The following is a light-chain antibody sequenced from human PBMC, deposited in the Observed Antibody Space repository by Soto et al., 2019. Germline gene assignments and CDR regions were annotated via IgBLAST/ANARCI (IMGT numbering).Light chain of an antibody. CDR1: QDIRKY. CDR3: QQTYSSPSIT. J-gene: IGKJ5*01. CDR2: DAS. V-gene: IGKV1-39*01. Sequence: GDRVTITCQATQDIRKYLNWYQQKPGKAPKLLIYDASRLQRAVPSRFSGSGSGSDFTLSISSLQPEDFATYYCQQTYSSPSITFGRGTRLEIK.